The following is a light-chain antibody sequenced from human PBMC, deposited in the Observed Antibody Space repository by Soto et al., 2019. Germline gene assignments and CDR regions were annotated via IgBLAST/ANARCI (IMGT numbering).Light chain of an antibody. CDR1: QSVSSN. V-gene: IGKV3-15*01. Sequence: EIVMTQSPATLSVSPGERATLSCRASQSVSSNLAWYQQKPGQAPRLLMYGASTRATGIPARFSGSGSGTEFTLTISSLQSEDFAVYYCQQYNNWPPVTFGPGTKVDIK. CDR3: QQYNNWPPVT. CDR2: GAS. J-gene: IGKJ3*01.